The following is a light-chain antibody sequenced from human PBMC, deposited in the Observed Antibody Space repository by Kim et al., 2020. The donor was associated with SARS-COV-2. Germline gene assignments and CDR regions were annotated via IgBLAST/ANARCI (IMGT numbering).Light chain of an antibody. CDR3: QAWDSSTAV. CDR2: QDS. V-gene: IGLV3-1*01. J-gene: IGLJ2*01. CDR1: KLGDKY. Sequence: SVSPGQTARIPCSGDKLGDKYACWYQQKPGQSPVLVIYQDSKRPSGIPERFSGSNSGNTATLTISGTQAMDEADYYCQAWDSSTAVFGGGTQLTVL.